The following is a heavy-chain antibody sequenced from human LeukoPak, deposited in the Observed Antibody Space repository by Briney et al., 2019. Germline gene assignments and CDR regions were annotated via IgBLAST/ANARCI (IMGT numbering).Heavy chain of an antibody. Sequence: PGGSLRLSCAASGFTFSSYSMNWVRQAPGKGLEWVSYISSSSSTIYYADSVKGRFTISRDNAKNSLYLQMNSLRAEDTAVYYCASEWAVDAFDIWGQGTMVTVSS. CDR2: ISSSSSTI. D-gene: IGHD6-19*01. CDR1: GFTFSSYS. CDR3: ASEWAVDAFDI. J-gene: IGHJ3*02. V-gene: IGHV3-48*01.